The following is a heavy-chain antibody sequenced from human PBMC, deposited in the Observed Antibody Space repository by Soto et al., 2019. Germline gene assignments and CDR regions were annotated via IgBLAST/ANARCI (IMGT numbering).Heavy chain of an antibody. CDR3: VRRSPEDAFDI. Sequence: SETLSLTCSVSGGSIISDGYSWSWIRQPPGKGLQWIGHIYEGGNTSYTPSLERRVAISTDKSKNQFSLRLSSVTAADTAVYYCVRRSPEDAFDIWGQGTMVTVSS. CDR2: IYEGGNT. J-gene: IGHJ3*02. CDR1: GGSIISDGYS. V-gene: IGHV4-30-2*01.